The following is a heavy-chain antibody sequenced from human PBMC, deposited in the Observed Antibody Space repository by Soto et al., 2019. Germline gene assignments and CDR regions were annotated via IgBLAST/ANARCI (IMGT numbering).Heavy chain of an antibody. Sequence: PGGSLRLSCEASGFTFRSYGMLWVRQALGKGLEWVADISYDGNIKYYADSVKGRFTLTRDNSKNTKYLQMNSLRPEDTEVFYYARDMIPRIMGGLSAMDVWGQAPTVTVSS. CDR1: GFTFRSYG. D-gene: IGHD3-16*01. CDR3: ARDMIPRIMGGLSAMDV. V-gene: IGHV3-30*03. CDR2: ISYDGNIK. J-gene: IGHJ6*02.